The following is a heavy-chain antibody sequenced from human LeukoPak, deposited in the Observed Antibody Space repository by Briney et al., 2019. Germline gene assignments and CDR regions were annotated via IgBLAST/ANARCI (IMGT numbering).Heavy chain of an antibody. CDR3: ARDTA. CDR1: GFTFSTYA. V-gene: IGHV3-23*01. J-gene: IGHJ5*02. CDR2: ISGSGDNT. Sequence: GGSLRLSCAASGFTFSTYAMSWVRQAPGKGLEWVSGISGSGDNTYYADSVKGRFTISRDNSRNSLYLQMNSLRAEDTAVYYCARDTAWGQGTLVTVSS.